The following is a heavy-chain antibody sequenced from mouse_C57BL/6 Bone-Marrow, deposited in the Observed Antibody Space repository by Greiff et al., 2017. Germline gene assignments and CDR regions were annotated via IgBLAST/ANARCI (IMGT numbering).Heavy chain of an antibody. CDR1: GYTFTSYG. J-gene: IGHJ2*01. Sequence: QVQLQQSGAELARPGASVKLSCKASGYTFTSYGISWVKQRTGQGLEWIGEIYPRSGNTYYNEKFKGKATLTADKSSSTAYMELRSLTSEDSAVYFCARGLNWDAFFDYWGQGTTLTVAS. CDR3: ARGLNWDAFFDY. CDR2: IYPRSGNT. V-gene: IGHV1-81*01. D-gene: IGHD4-1*01.